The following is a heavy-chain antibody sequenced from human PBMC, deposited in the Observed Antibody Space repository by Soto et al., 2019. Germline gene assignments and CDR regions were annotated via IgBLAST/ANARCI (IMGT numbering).Heavy chain of an antibody. D-gene: IGHD2-2*01. CDR3: ARIRRNVSHCSSTSCYEGDYYYYMDV. V-gene: IGHV2-70*11. CDR2: IDWDDDK. Sequence: GPTLVNPTQTLTLTCTFPGFSLSTSGMCVSWIRQPPGKALEWLARIDWDDDKYYSTSLKTRLTISKDTSKNQVVLTMTNMDPVDTATYYCARIRRNVSHCSSTSCYEGDYYYYMDVWGKGTTVTVSS. J-gene: IGHJ6*03. CDR1: GFSLSTSGMC.